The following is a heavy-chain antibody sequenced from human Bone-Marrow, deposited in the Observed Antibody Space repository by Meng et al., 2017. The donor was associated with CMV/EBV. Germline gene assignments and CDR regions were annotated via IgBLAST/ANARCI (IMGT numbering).Heavy chain of an antibody. CDR3: ARWEALGYCSSTSCQPI. J-gene: IGHJ3*02. D-gene: IGHD2-2*01. Sequence: ASVKVSCKASGYTFTAHYFHWVRQAPGQGLEWMGWISAYNGNTNYAQKLQGRVTMTTDTSTSTAYMELRSLRSDDTAVYYCARWEALGYCSSTSCQPIWGQGTMVTVSS. CDR2: ISAYNGNT. CDR1: GYTFTAHY. V-gene: IGHV1-18*04.